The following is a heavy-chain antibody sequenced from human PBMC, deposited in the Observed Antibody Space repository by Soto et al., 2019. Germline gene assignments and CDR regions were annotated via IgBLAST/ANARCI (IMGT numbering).Heavy chain of an antibody. CDR1: GYTFTSYD. J-gene: IGHJ6*04. Sequence: GASVKVSCKASGYTFTSYDINWVRQATGQGLEWMGWMNPNSGNTGYAQKFQGRVTMTRNTSISTVYMELSSLRSEDTAVYYCARSGGYCSGGSSGLDVWGKGTTVTVSS. D-gene: IGHD2-15*01. V-gene: IGHV1-8*01. CDR2: MNPNSGNT. CDR3: ARSGGYCSGGSSGLDV.